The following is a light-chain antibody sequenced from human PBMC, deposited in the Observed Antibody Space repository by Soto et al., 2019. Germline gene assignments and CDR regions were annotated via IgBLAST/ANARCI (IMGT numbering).Light chain of an antibody. CDR1: QSVGSN. CDR3: QQYNNWPRT. J-gene: IGKJ1*01. CDR2: GAS. Sequence: EIVMTQSPATLSVSPGERATLSCRASQSVGSNLAWYQQKPGQAPRFLIYGASTRATGIPARFSGSGSGTEFTLTISSLQSEDFAVYHCQQYNNWPRTFGQGTKVEIK. V-gene: IGKV3-15*01.